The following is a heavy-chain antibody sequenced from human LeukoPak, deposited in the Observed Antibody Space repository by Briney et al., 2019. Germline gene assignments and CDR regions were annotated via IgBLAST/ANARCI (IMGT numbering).Heavy chain of an antibody. D-gene: IGHD3-3*01. Sequence: GASVKVSCKASGYTFTSYGTSWVRQAPGQGLEWMGWISAYNGNTNYAQKLQGRVTMTTDTSTSTAYMELSRLRSDDTAVYYCARDQNDFWSGYYGGPYYYYGMDVWGQGTTVTVSS. CDR2: ISAYNGNT. CDR3: ARDQNDFWSGYYGGPYYYYGMDV. V-gene: IGHV1-18*01. CDR1: GYTFTSYG. J-gene: IGHJ6*02.